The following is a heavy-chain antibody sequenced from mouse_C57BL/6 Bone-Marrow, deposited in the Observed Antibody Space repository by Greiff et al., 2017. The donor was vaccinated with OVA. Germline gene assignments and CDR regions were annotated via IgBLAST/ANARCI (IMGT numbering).Heavy chain of an antibody. CDR2: IYPGDGDT. J-gene: IGHJ2*01. CDR1: GYAFSSYW. D-gene: IGHD2-4*01. Sequence: VKLVESGAELVKPGASVKISCKASGYAFSSYWMNWVKQRPGKGLEWIGQIYPGDGDTNYNGKFKGKATLTADKSSSTAYMQRSSLTSEDSAVYFCARSRGYYDYHFDYWGQGTTLTVSS. V-gene: IGHV1-80*01. CDR3: ARSRGYYDYHFDY.